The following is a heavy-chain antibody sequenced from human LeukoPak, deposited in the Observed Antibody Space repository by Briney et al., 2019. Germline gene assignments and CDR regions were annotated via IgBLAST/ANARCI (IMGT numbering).Heavy chain of an antibody. Sequence: SQTLSLTCTVSGGSISSGDYYWSWIRQPPGKGLEWIGYIYYSGSTYYNPSLKSRVTISVDTSKNQFSLKLSSVTAADTAVYYCARDPHIAAAGTWYFDLWGRGTLVTVSS. CDR2: IYYSGST. V-gene: IGHV4-30-4*08. D-gene: IGHD6-13*01. CDR1: GGSISSGDYY. CDR3: ARDPHIAAAGTWYFDL. J-gene: IGHJ2*01.